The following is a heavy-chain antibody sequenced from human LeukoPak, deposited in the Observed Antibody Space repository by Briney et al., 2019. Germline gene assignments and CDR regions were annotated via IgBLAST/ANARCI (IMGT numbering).Heavy chain of an antibody. CDR2: IIPILGIA. J-gene: IGHJ4*02. V-gene: IGHV1-69*04. CDR1: GGTFSSYA. Sequence: GASVKVSCKASGGTFSSYAISWGRQAPGQGLEWMGRIIPILGIANYAQKFQGRVTITADKSTSTAYMELSSLRSEDTAVYYCARADGSGEFWGQGTLVTVSS. CDR3: ARADGSGEF. D-gene: IGHD3-10*01.